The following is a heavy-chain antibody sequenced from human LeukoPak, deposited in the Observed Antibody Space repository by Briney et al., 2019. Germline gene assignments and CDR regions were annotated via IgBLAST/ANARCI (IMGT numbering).Heavy chain of an antibody. CDR3: AREDVVLVDAVRYQYYGMDV. CDR2: INPGGGST. V-gene: IGHV1-46*01. CDR1: GYNFISYY. Sequence: ASVKVSCKASGYNFISYYMHWVRQAPGQGLEWMGIINPGGGSTSYAQKFQDRVTMTRDTSTSTVYMELSSLKSEDTAVYYCAREDVVLVDAVRYQYYGMDVWGQGTTVTVSS. J-gene: IGHJ6*02. D-gene: IGHD2-8*01.